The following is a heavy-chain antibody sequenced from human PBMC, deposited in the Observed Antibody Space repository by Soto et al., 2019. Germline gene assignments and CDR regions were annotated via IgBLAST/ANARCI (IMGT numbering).Heavy chain of an antibody. CDR1: GYTFTTYF. CDR3: ARHLGGNHYYYGMDV. CDR2: IIPIFGTA. Sequence: SVKVSCKASGYTFTTYFIHWVRQAPGQGLEWMGGIIPIFGTADYAQKFQGRVTITADDFTSTAYMELSSLRSEDTAVYYCARHLGGNHYYYGMDVWGQGTTVTVSS. V-gene: IGHV1-69*13. D-gene: IGHD3-16*01. J-gene: IGHJ6*02.